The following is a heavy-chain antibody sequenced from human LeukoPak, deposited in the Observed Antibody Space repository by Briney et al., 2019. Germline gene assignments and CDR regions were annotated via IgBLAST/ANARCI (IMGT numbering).Heavy chain of an antibody. CDR1: GGTFSSYA. CDR2: IIPIFGTA. Sequence: SVKVSCKASGGTFSSYAISWVRQAPGQGLEWMGGIIPIFGTANYAQKFQGRVTITADESTSTAYMGLSSLRSEDTAVYYCARDGELGGQTPFDPWGQGTLVTVSS. CDR3: ARDGELGGQTPFDP. V-gene: IGHV1-69*13. D-gene: IGHD3-10*01. J-gene: IGHJ5*02.